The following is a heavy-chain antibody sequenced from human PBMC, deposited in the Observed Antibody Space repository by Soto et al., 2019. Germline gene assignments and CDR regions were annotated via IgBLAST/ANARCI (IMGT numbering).Heavy chain of an antibody. CDR3: ARDQLYYNDISGRPLNAFDV. Sequence: GRSLRLSCAASGFTFRDYGSNWVRQAPGKGLEWVSYIGIGSSTKYYADSVKGRFTISRDNAKNSLYLQMNSLRAEDTAVYYCARDQLYYNDISGRPLNAFDVWGQGTMVTVSS. CDR2: IGIGSSTK. J-gene: IGHJ3*01. V-gene: IGHV3-48*01. CDR1: GFTFRDYG. D-gene: IGHD3-22*01.